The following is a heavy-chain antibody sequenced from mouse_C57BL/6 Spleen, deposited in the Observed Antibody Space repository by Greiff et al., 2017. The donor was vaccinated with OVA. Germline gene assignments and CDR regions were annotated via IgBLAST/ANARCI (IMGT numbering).Heavy chain of an antibody. J-gene: IGHJ3*01. Sequence: EVQLQQSGPGMVKPSQSLSLTCTVTGYSITSGYDWHWIRHFPGNKLEWMGYIRYSGSTNYNPSLKSRISITHDTSKNHFFLKLNSVTTEDTATYYCARGDYLAWFAYWGQGTLVTVSA. CDR3: ARGDYLAWFAY. CDR1: GYSITSGYD. CDR2: IRYSGST. D-gene: IGHD1-1*01. V-gene: IGHV3-1*01.